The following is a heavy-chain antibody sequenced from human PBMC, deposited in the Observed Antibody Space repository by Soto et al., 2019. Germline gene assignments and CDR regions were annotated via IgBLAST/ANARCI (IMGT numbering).Heavy chain of an antibody. CDR3: ARDRDDYGSGNYYNRIDF. V-gene: IGHV1-69*01. D-gene: IGHD3-10*01. CDR2: IIPIFGTP. J-gene: IGHJ4*02. CDR1: GGIFSTYA. Sequence: QVQLVQSGAEVKKPGSSVKVSCKASGGIFSTYAISWLRQAPGQGLEWMGGIIPIFGTPNYAQRFQGRVTITAGESTSTADMELSRLRSEDTAVYYCARDRDDYGSGNYYNRIDFWGQGTLVTVSS.